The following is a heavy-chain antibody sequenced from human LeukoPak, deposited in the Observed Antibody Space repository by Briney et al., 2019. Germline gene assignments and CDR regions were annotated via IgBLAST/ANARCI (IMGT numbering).Heavy chain of an antibody. CDR1: GGTFSIYA. CDR3: ARDNSYYDSRYAFDI. Sequence: VASVKVSCKASGGTFSIYAISWVRQAPGQGLEWMGGIIPIFGTANYAQKFQGRVTITADESTSTAYMELSSLRSEDTAVYYCARDNSYYDSRYAFDIWGQGTMVTVSS. V-gene: IGHV1-69*13. D-gene: IGHD3-22*01. CDR2: IIPIFGTA. J-gene: IGHJ3*02.